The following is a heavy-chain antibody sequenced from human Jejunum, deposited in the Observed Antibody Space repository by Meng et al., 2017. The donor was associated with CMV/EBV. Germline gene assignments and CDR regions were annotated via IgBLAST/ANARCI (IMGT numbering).Heavy chain of an antibody. CDR1: GVSPSTSGEG. V-gene: IGHV2-5*02. CDR3: AHFVGGYYPSRPDY. D-gene: IGHD1-26*01. Sequence: QITLKEAGSYLWKPPQTLSLTCSFSGVSPSTSGEGVGWIRQPPGQALEWLALIYRGDDKRYSPSLNSRLTIAKDTSKNEVVLTLTNMGPIDTGTYYCAHFVGGYYPSRPDYWGQGTLVTVSS. CDR2: IYRGDDK. J-gene: IGHJ4*02.